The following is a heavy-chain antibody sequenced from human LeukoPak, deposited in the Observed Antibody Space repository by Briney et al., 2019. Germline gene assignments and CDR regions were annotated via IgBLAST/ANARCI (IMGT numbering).Heavy chain of an antibody. V-gene: IGHV3-66*02. CDR1: GFTVSSNY. CDR3: AREVADYYYGMDV. D-gene: IGHD2-15*01. J-gene: IGHJ6*02. Sequence: GGSLRLSCAASGFTVSSNYMSWVRRAPGKGLEWVSVIYSGGSTYYADSVKGRFTISRDNSKNTLYLQMNSLRAEDTAVYYCAREVADYYYGMDVWGQGTTVTVSS. CDR2: IYSGGST.